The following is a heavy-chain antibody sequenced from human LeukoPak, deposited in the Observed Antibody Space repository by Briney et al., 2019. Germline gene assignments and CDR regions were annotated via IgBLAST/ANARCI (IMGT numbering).Heavy chain of an antibody. CDR1: GFIFYDYA. D-gene: IGHD4-17*01. Sequence: GGSLRLSCAASGFIFYDYAISWVRQAPGKGLEWVSTISGSGGDVYYADSVKGRFTISRDNSKNTLYLQMNSLRAEDTAVYYCAKAVPNDYGDYVDAFDIWAKGQWSPSLQ. J-gene: IGHJ3*02. CDR3: AKAVPNDYGDYVDAFDI. CDR2: ISGSGGDV. V-gene: IGHV3-23*01.